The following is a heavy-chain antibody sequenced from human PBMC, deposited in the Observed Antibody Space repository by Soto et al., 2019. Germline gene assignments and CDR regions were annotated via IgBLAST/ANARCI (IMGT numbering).Heavy chain of an antibody. Sequence: QVQLVQSGAEVKKPGASVKVSCKASGYTFTSYAMQWVRQAPGQRLEWMGWINAGNGNTKYSQKFQGRVTITSDTSASTDYMELSSLRSEDTAVYYCARDLGGWTDYWGQGTLVNVSS. V-gene: IGHV1-3*01. CDR3: ARDLGGWTDY. CDR2: INAGNGNT. J-gene: IGHJ4*02. D-gene: IGHD6-19*01. CDR1: GYTFTSYA.